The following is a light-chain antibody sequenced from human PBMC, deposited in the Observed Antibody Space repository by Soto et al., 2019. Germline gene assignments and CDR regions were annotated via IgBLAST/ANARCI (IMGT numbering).Light chain of an antibody. CDR3: ASEAASGV. CDR2: EVT. J-gene: IGLJ3*02. Sequence: QSALTQPPSASGSPGQSVAISCTGTSSDIGAYNYVSWYQQHPGKAPKLIIYEVTKRPSGVPDRFSGSKSGNTASLTVSGLQADDEADYYCASEAASGVFGGGTKLTVL. V-gene: IGLV2-8*01. CDR1: SSDIGAYNY.